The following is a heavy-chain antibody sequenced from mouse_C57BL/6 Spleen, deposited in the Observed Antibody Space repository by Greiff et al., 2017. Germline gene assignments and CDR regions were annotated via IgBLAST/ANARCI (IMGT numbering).Heavy chain of an antibody. J-gene: IGHJ2*01. CDR3: AEGSYDGYYYYCDY. CDR1: GYTFTSYW. V-gene: IGHV1-64*01. CDR2: IHPNSGST. D-gene: IGHD2-3*01. Sequence: QVQLQQPGAELVKPGASVKMSCKASGYTFTSYWITWVKQRPGQGLEWIGMIHPNSGSTNYNEKFKSKATLTVDKSSSTAYMQLSSLTSEDSAVYYCAEGSYDGYYYYCDYWGQGTTLTVSS.